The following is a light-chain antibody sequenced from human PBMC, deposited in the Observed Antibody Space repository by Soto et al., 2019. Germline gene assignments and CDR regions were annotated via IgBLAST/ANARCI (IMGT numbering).Light chain of an antibody. V-gene: IGKV3-15*01. J-gene: IGKJ4*01. CDR2: GAS. CDR1: QSVTSN. Sequence: EIVMTQSPATLSVSPGERATLSCRASQSVTSNLAWYQQKPGQAPRLVIYGASTRATGTPARFSGSGSGTEFTLTISSLQSEDFALYYCQQYNGLPLTFGGGTKVEIK. CDR3: QQYNGLPLT.